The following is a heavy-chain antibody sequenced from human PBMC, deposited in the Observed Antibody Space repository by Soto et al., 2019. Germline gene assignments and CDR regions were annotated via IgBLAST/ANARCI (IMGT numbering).Heavy chain of an antibody. D-gene: IGHD3-10*01. Sequence: QVQMVQSGAEVKKPGSSARVSCKVSGGTFSRHSISWVRQAPGQGLEWMGGIIPIFDATQYAQKFQGRLTITADESTTTFHMDLSGLRPEDMAIYYCARDLTSVRGSWGQGTLVTVS. V-gene: IGHV1-69*01. CDR2: IIPIFDAT. CDR1: GGTFSRHS. J-gene: IGHJ4*02. CDR3: ARDLTSVRGS.